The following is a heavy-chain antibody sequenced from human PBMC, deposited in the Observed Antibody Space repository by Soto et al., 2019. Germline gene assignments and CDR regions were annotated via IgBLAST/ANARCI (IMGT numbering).Heavy chain of an antibody. CDR2: IYYSGST. D-gene: IGHD3-9*01. CDR1: GGSISSSSYY. Sequence: PSETLSLTCTVSGGSISSSSYYWGWIRQPPGKGLEWIGSIYYSGSTYYNPSLKSRVTISVDTSKNQSSLKLSSVTAADTAVYYCARMGLVGYDILTGYYSNYGMDVWGQGTTVTVSS. CDR3: ARMGLVGYDILTGYYSNYGMDV. J-gene: IGHJ6*02. V-gene: IGHV4-39*01.